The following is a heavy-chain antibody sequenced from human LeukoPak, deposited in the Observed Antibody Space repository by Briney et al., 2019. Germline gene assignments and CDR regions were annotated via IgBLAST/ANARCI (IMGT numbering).Heavy chain of an antibody. D-gene: IGHD4-17*01. Sequence: GRSLRLSCAASGFTFSSYGMHWVRQAPGKGLEWVAVISYDGSNKYYADSVKGRFTISRDNSKNTLYLQMNSLRGEDTAVYYCAKGLYVDYLQQDYWGQGTLVTVSS. CDR2: ISYDGSNK. V-gene: IGHV3-30*18. CDR1: GFTFSSYG. CDR3: AKGLYVDYLQQDY. J-gene: IGHJ4*02.